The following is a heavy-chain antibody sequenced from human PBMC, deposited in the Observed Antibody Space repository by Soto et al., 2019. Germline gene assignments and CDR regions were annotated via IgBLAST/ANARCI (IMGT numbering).Heavy chain of an antibody. D-gene: IGHD1-26*01. CDR1: GFSLTTDRVG. V-gene: IGHV2-5*02. CDR3: AHAYGGRSLY. J-gene: IGHJ4*02. CDR2: IYWDDTK. Sequence: QITLKESGPTLVKPTQTLTLTCTFSGFSLTTDRVGVGWIRQPPGEALEWLAVIYWDDTKTYRPSLESRLTITKDTSKNQVALTMTHIDSVDTATYYCAHAYGGRSLYWGQGTLVTVSS.